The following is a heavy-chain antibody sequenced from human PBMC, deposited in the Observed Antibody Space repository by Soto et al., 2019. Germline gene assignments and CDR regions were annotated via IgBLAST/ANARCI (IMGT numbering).Heavy chain of an antibody. V-gene: IGHV3-73*01. CDR3: AKRRGEGYFDY. CDR2: IRSKANSYAT. D-gene: IGHD3-16*01. J-gene: IGHJ4*02. CDR1: GFTFSGSA. Sequence: GGSLRLSCAASGFTFSGSAMHWVRQASGKGLEWVGRIRSKANSYATAYAASVKGRFTISRDDSKNTVYLQMISLRADDTAVYYCAKRRGEGYFDYWGQGTLVTVSS.